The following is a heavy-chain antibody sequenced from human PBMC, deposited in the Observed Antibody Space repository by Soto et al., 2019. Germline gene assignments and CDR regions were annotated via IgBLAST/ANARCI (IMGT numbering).Heavy chain of an antibody. J-gene: IGHJ5*02. CDR3: AKHEDIVLVVAATLRWFDP. D-gene: IGHD2-15*01. CDR1: GFTFSSYA. Sequence: EVQLLESGGGLVQPGGSLRLSCAASGFTFSSYAMSWVRQAPGKGLEWVSAISGSGGSTYYADSVKGRFTISRDNSKNTLYLQMNSLRAEDTAVYYCAKHEDIVLVVAATLRWFDPWGQGTLVTVSS. CDR2: ISGSGGST. V-gene: IGHV3-23*01.